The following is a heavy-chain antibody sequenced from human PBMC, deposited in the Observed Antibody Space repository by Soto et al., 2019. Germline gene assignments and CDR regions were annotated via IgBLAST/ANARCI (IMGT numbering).Heavy chain of an antibody. Sequence: QDHLVESGGGVVQPGTSLRLSCAASGFTFNTYGMHWVRQAPGKGLEWVAVISDDGSDKFYADSVKGRFTISIDKSKNTLYLQMSSLRPEDTAIYYCAKSPNFYCSSPNCYKYYFDYWGQGTLVTVSS. V-gene: IGHV3-30*18. CDR2: ISDDGSDK. J-gene: IGHJ4*02. CDR1: GFTFNTYG. D-gene: IGHD2-2*02. CDR3: AKSPNFYCSSPNCYKYYFDY.